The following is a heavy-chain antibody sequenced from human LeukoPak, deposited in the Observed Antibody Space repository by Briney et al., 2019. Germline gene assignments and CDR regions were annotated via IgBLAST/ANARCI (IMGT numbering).Heavy chain of an antibody. CDR3: ARPHLAAAGTWMNWFDP. Sequence: SVKVSCKASGGTFSSYAISWVRQAPGQGLEWMGGVIAIFGTANYAQKFQGRVTITADESTSTAYMELSSLRSEDTAVYYCARPHLAAAGTWMNWFDPWGQGTLVTVSS. CDR1: GGTFSSYA. CDR2: VIAIFGTA. D-gene: IGHD6-13*01. J-gene: IGHJ5*02. V-gene: IGHV1-69*13.